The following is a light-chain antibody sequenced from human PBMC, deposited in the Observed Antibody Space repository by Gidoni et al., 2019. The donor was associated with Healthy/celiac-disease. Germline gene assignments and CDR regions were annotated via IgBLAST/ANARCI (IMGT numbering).Light chain of an antibody. J-gene: IGKJ4*01. Sequence: DIQMTQSPSSLSASVGDRVTITCRASQSISSYLIWYQQKPGNAPKLLIYAASSLQSGVPSRCSGSGSGTDFTLTISSLQPEDFATYYCQQSYSTPHTFGGGTKVEIK. CDR2: AAS. V-gene: IGKV1-39*01. CDR3: QQSYSTPHT. CDR1: QSISSY.